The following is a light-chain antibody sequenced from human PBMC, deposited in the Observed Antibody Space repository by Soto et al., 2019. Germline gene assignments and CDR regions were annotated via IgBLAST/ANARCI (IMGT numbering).Light chain of an antibody. CDR3: QHRSSWPRT. Sequence: EIVLTQSPATLSLSPGDTATLSCRASQSVSSYLAWYQQKPGQAPRLLLYDVSNRATGIPARFSGSGSGTDFPRTIGSLATEDFAVYYCQHRSSWPRTFGQGTKVEIK. J-gene: IGKJ2*01. CDR2: DVS. CDR1: QSVSSY. V-gene: IGKV3-11*01.